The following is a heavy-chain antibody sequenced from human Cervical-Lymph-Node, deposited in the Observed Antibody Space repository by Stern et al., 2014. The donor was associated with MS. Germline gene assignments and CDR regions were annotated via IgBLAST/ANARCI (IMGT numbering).Heavy chain of an antibody. CDR3: ARSGVAVRDFDY. CDR1: GGSLNGYY. Sequence: QVQLQQWGAGLLKPSETLSLTCAVSGGSLNGYYWSWIRQTPGTGLEWLGETSDRGSTDYNPSLKSRLTMSLDTSTNHFSLKLASVTAADTAVYYCARSGVAVRDFDYWGQGTLVAVSS. V-gene: IGHV4-34*01. J-gene: IGHJ4*02. D-gene: IGHD6-19*01. CDR2: TSDRGST.